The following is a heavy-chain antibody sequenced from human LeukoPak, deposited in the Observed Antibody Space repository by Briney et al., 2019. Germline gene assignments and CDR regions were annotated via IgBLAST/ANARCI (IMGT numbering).Heavy chain of an antibody. CDR1: GFTFDDYA. D-gene: IGHD3-10*01. V-gene: IGHV3-9*01. CDR2: ISWNSGSI. Sequence: GRSLRLSCAASGFTFDDYAMHWARQAPGKGLEWVSGISWNSGSIGYADSVKGRFTISRDNAKNSLYLQMNSLRAEDTALYYCAKAFGDGTYYGMDVWGQGTTVTVSS. CDR3: AKAFGDGTYYGMDV. J-gene: IGHJ6*02.